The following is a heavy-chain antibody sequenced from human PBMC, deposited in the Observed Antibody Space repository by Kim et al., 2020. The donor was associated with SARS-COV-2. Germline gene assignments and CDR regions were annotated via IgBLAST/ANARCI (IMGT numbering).Heavy chain of an antibody. D-gene: IGHD3-16*01. CDR3: AKVGPWYCDS. Sequence: GGSLRLSCAASGFSFSTYAMSWVRQAPGRGLEWVSTISATGAATYYSDSVKDRFTISRDNSKSTLFLHMSTLRAEDTALYYCAKVGPWYCDSWGQGTLVTVS. V-gene: IGHV3-23*01. J-gene: IGHJ1*01. CDR2: ISATGAAT. CDR1: GFSFSTYA.